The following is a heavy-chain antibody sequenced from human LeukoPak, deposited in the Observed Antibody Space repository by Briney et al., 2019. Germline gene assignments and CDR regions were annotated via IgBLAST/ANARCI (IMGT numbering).Heavy chain of an antibody. V-gene: IGHV4-59*08. CDR1: GGSISSYY. CDR2: IYHSGST. Sequence: SETLSLTCTVSGGSISSYYWSWIRQPPGKGLEWIGYIYHSGSTNYNPSLKSRVTISVDTSKNHFSLKLSSVTAADTAVYYCARATARMYYYDSSVAFDIWGQGTMVTVSS. J-gene: IGHJ3*02. CDR3: ARATARMYYYDSSVAFDI. D-gene: IGHD3-22*01.